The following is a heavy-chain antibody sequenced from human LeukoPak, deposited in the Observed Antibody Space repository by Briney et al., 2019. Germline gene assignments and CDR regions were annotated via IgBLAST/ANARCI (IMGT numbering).Heavy chain of an antibody. CDR2: INSSGGT. J-gene: IGHJ3*02. CDR1: GGSISSYY. CDR3: ARGIVVVAATLDAFDI. D-gene: IGHD2-15*01. V-gene: IGHV4-4*07. Sequence: PSETLSLTCTVSGGSISSYYWSWIRQPAGKGLEWIGRINSSGGTNYNPSLKSRVTMSVDTSKNQFSLKLSSVTAADTAVYYCARGIVVVAATLDAFDIWGQGTMVTVSS.